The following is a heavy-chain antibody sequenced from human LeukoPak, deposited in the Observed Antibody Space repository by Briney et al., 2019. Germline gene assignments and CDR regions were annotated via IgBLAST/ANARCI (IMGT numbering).Heavy chain of an antibody. CDR3: TREGYDLLTGTGRYFDY. CDR1: GFTFSAYS. D-gene: IGHD3-9*01. Sequence: PGGSLRLSCAASGFTFSAYSMNWVRRAPGKGLEWVSYISSSSSPIYYADSVKGRFTISRDNAKNSLYLQMNSLRDEDTAVYYCTREGYDLLTGTGRYFDYWGQGTLVTVSS. V-gene: IGHV3-48*02. J-gene: IGHJ4*02. CDR2: ISSSSSPI.